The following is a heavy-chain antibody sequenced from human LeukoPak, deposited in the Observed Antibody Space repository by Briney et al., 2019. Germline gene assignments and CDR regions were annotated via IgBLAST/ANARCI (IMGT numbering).Heavy chain of an antibody. J-gene: IGHJ4*02. CDR2: ISYDGSNK. CDR1: GFTFSSYD. CDR3: AIRLNTWERLPSYFDY. V-gene: IGHV3-30*03. D-gene: IGHD1-26*01. Sequence: PGGSLRLSCAASGFTFSSYDMHWVRQTPGKGLEWVAIISYDGSNKYYADSVKGRFTISRDNSKNTLYLQMNSLRAEDTAMYYCAIRLNTWERLPSYFDYWGQGTLVTVSS.